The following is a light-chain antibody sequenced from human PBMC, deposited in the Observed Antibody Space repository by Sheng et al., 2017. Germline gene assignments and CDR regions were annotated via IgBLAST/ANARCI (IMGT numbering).Light chain of an antibody. CDR1: QNINNY. CDR3: QQRSNWPIT. J-gene: IGKJ5*01. Sequence: EIVLTQSPATLSLSPGDRATLSCRASQNINNYLVWYQQKPGQAPRLLIFDASNRATGIPARFSGRGSGTDFSLTISSLDPEDFAVYYCQQRSNWPITFGQGTRL. V-gene: IGKV3-11*01. CDR2: DAS.